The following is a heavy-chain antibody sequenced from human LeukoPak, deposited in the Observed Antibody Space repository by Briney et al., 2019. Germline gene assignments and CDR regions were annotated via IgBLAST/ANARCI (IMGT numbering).Heavy chain of an antibody. J-gene: IGHJ4*02. D-gene: IGHD5-12*01. CDR3: ARDGYDFFDL. CDR1: GGSISSGGYY. CDR2: IYYTGST. Sequence: PSQTLSLTCTVSGGSISSGGYYWSWIRQPPGKGLEWIGYIYYTGSTDYNPSLTSRVTLSVDTSKNQFSLRLNSVTAADTAVYYCARDGYDFFDLWGQGILVTVSS. V-gene: IGHV4-61*08.